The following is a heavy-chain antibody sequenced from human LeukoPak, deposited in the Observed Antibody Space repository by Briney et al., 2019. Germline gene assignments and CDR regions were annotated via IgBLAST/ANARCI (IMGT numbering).Heavy chain of an antibody. D-gene: IGHD2-15*01. CDR2: ISSSSSTI. J-gene: IGHJ4*02. CDR1: GFTFSSYS. Sequence: GGSLRLSCAASGFTFSSYSMNWVRQAPGKGLEWVSYISSSSSTIYYADSVKGRFTISRDNSKNTLYLQMNSLKAEDTAVYYCAKDYGGYRSGGSCYGGGGYYFDYWGQGTLVTVSS. CDR3: AKDYGGYRSGGSCYGGGGYYFDY. V-gene: IGHV3-48*01.